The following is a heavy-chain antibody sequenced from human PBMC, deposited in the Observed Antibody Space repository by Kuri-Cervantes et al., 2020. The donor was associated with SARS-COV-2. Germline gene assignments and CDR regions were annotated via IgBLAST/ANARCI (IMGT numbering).Heavy chain of an antibody. CDR1: GGSISRNY. CDR2: IYYSGST. D-gene: IGHD3-10*01. J-gene: IGHJ2*01. Sequence: SETLSLTCTVSGGSISRNYWSWIRQPPGKGLEWIGYIYYSGSTNFNPSLKSRVTISVDTSKNQFSLKLSSVTAADTAVYYCARDYVVRGVIRRYFDLWGRGTLVTVSS. V-gene: IGHV4-59*12. CDR3: ARDYVVRGVIRRYFDL.